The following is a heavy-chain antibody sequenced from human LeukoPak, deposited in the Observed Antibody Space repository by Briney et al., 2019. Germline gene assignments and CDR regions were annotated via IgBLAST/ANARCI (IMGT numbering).Heavy chain of an antibody. CDR3: GRCLNC. Sequence: GGSLRLSCAASGFTFSSHEMKWVRQAPGKGLEWISHITTSGSKTYYADSVKGRFTISRDNAKSSLYLQMNSLRAEDTAVYYCGRCLNCWGQGTLVTVSS. CDR2: ITTSGSKT. V-gene: IGHV3-48*03. J-gene: IGHJ4*02. CDR1: GFTFSSHE.